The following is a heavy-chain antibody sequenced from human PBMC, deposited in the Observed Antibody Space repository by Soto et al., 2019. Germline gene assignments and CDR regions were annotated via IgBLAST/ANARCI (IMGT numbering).Heavy chain of an antibody. CDR1: GFTFSNAW. J-gene: IGHJ6*03. Sequence: GGSLRLSCAASGFTFSNAWMSWVRQAPGKGLEWVGRIKSKTDGGTTDYAAPVKGRFTISRDDSKNTLYLQMNSLKTEDTAVYYCTTGWSSGDSGYYYYYYYMDVWGKGTTVTVSS. D-gene: IGHD4-17*01. CDR3: TTGWSSGDSGYYYYYYYMDV. V-gene: IGHV3-15*01. CDR2: IKSKTDGGTT.